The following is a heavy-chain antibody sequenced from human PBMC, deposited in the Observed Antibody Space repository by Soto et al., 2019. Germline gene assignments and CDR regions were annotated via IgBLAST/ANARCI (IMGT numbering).Heavy chain of an antibody. J-gene: IGHJ3*02. CDR1: GSTFSNAW. CDR3: ISEGGPYAFDI. D-gene: IGHD2-15*01. CDR2: IKSKTDGGTT. Sequence: GSLRLSCAASGSTFSNAWMNWVRQAPGKGLEWVGRIKSKTDGGTTDYAAPVKGRFTISRDDSKNTLYLQMNSLKTEDTAVYYCISEGGPYAFDIWGQGTMVTVSS. V-gene: IGHV3-15*07.